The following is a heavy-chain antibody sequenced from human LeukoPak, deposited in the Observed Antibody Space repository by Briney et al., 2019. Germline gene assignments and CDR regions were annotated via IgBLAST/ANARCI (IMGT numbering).Heavy chain of an antibody. Sequence: PGGSLRLSCAASGFTFSSYGMHWVRQAPGKGLEWVAFIRYDGSNKYYADSVKGRFTISRDNSKNTLYLQMNCLRAEDTAVYYCAKDLRLHAPDYYYMDVWGKATTVTVSS. V-gene: IGHV3-30*02. CDR1: GFTFSSYG. CDR3: AKDLRLHAPDYYYMDV. CDR2: IRYDGSNK. J-gene: IGHJ6*03. D-gene: IGHD5/OR15-5a*01.